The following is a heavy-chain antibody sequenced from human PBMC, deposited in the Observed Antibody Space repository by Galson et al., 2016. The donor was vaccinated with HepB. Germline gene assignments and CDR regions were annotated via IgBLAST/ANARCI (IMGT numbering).Heavy chain of an antibody. CDR2: TSYNGNNK. J-gene: IGHJ4*02. CDR3: ARVVAVGGNPQFAFDY. D-gene: IGHD1-26*01. CDR1: GFTFSSYA. V-gene: IGHV3-30*04. Sequence: SLRLSCAASGFTFSSYAMNWVRQAPGKGLEWVAGTSYNGNNKYYIDSVKGRFTISRDDSKNTVYLQMNGLRGDDTAVYYCARVVAVGGNPQFAFDYWGQGTLVTASS.